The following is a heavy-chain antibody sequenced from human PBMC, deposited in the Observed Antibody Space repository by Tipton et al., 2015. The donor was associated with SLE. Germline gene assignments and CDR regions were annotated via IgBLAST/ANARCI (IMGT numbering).Heavy chain of an antibody. Sequence: TLSLTCTVSGGPMGGTSSYWSWIRQPAGKRLEWIGRIYDEEGSDYSPSLRSRVALSVDFSKNQFSLRLRSVTAADTAVYFCARERWTGLEAPGRVIDYWGQGTMVTVSS. J-gene: IGHJ3*01. V-gene: IGHV4-61*02. CDR2: IYDEEGS. D-gene: IGHD3-10*01. CDR1: GGPMGGTSSY. CDR3: ARERWTGLEAPGRVIDY.